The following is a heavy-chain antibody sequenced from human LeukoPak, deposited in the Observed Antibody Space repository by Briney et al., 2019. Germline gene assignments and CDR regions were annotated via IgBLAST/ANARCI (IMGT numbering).Heavy chain of an antibody. D-gene: IGHD5-18*01. V-gene: IGHV4-59*01. CDR1: GGSISSYY. CDR2: IHYRGST. CDR3: ARSVLGYSYGLHIDY. J-gene: IGHJ4*02. Sequence: SETLSLTCTVSGGSISSYYWSWIRQSPGEGLEWIGHIHYRGSTNYNPSLKSRVTISVDTSKNQFSLKLSSLTAADTAVYYCARSVLGYSYGLHIDYWGQGTLVIVSS.